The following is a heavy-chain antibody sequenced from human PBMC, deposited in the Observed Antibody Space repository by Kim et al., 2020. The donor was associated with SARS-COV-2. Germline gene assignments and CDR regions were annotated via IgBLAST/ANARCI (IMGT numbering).Heavy chain of an antibody. D-gene: IGHD2-15*01. CDR3: AREGYFDGGSFFFDS. CDR1: GVSITSHY. Sequence: SETLSLTCTVSGVSITSHYWTWIRQPPGKGLEWIGFVYHSGSTNYNPSLKSRVTMSVETSKNQFSLQLTSMTAADTAIYYCAREGYFDGGSFFFDSWGQGTLVTVS. J-gene: IGHJ4*02. V-gene: IGHV4-59*11. CDR2: VYHSGST.